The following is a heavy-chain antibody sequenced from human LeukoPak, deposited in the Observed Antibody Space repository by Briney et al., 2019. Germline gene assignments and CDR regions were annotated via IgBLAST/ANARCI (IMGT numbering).Heavy chain of an antibody. D-gene: IGHD3-3*01. Sequence: GGSLRLSCAASGFTFSSHWMHWVRQAPGKGLVWVSRINSDGTSTSYADSVKGRFTISRDNAKSTLYLQMNSLRAEDTAVYHCVIQISGVVTWGQGTLVTVSS. V-gene: IGHV3-74*01. CDR3: VIQISGVVT. J-gene: IGHJ4*02. CDR2: INSDGTST. CDR1: GFTFSSHW.